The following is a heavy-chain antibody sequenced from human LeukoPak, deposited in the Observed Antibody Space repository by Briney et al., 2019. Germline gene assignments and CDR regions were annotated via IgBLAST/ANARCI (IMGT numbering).Heavy chain of an antibody. D-gene: IGHD3-9*01. CDR2: ISGSGGST. V-gene: IGHV3-23*01. CDR1: GFTFSSYA. Sequence: PGGSLRLSCAASGFTFSSYAMSRVRPAPGKGLEWVSDISGSGGSTYYADSVKGRFTISTDNSTNTLYLQMNSLRDKDTAVYYCAKDLDDMLTAYYKSPPDPPPNNCFDPWGQGTLVTVSS. J-gene: IGHJ5*02. CDR3: AKDLDDMLTAYYKSPPDPPPNNCFDP.